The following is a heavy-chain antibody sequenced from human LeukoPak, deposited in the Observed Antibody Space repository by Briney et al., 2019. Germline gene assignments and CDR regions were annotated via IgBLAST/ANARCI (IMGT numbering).Heavy chain of an antibody. V-gene: IGHV4-34*01. J-gene: IGHJ4*02. CDR2: INHSGST. CDR3: AGGTMTTVTYYFDY. CDR1: GGSFSGYY. Sequence: SETLSLTCAVYGGSFSGYYWSWIRQPPGKGLEWIGEINHSGSTNYNPSLKSRVTISVDTSKNQFSLKPSSVTAADTAVYYRAGGTMTTVTYYFDYWGQGTLVTVSS. D-gene: IGHD4-17*01.